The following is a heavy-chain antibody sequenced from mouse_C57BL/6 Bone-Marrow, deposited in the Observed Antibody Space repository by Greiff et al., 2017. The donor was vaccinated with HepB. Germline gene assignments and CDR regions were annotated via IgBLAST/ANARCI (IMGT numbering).Heavy chain of an antibody. D-gene: IGHD2-4*01. CDR3: ARAPFYYDYPYYAMDY. CDR1: GFTFSDYG. CDR2: ISSGSSTI. Sequence: EVKLEESGGGLVKPGGSLKLSCAASGFTFSDYGMHWVRQAPEKGLEWVAYISSGSSTIYYADTVKGRVTISRDNAKNTLFLQMTSLRSEDTAMYYCARAPFYYDYPYYAMDYWGQGTSVTVSS. J-gene: IGHJ4*01. V-gene: IGHV5-17*01.